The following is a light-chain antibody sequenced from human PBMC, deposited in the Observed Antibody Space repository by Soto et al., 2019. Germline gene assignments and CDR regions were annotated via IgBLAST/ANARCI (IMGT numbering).Light chain of an antibody. Sequence: QAVVPQPPSASGTPGQRVTISCSGSSSNIGSNTVNWYQQLPGTAPKLLIYSANQRPSGVPDRFSGSKSGTSASLAISGLQSEDEADYFCAAWDDSLNGWVFGGGTKLTVL. CDR1: SSNIGSNT. J-gene: IGLJ3*02. V-gene: IGLV1-44*01. CDR2: SAN. CDR3: AAWDDSLNGWV.